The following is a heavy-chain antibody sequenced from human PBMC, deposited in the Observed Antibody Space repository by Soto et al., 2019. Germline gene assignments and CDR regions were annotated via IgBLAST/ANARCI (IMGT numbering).Heavy chain of an antibody. CDR1: GFTFSSYG. V-gene: IGHV3-33*01. J-gene: IGHJ4*02. CDR3: ARDSAVAGTFDY. D-gene: IGHD6-19*01. CDR2: IWYDGSNK. Sequence: PGGALRLSCAASGFTFSSYGMHWVRQAPGKGLEWVAVIWYDGSNKYYADSVKGRFTISRDNSKNTLYLQMNSLRAEDTAVYSCARDSAVAGTFDYWGRGTLVTVYS.